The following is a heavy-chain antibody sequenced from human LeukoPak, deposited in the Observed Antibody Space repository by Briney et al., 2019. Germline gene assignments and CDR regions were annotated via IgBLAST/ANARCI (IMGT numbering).Heavy chain of an antibody. D-gene: IGHD2-8*01. CDR3: ATRCTNGVCYKAYYMDV. CDR1: GYTLTSYY. V-gene: IGHV1-2*02. Sequence: ASVKVSCKASGYTLTSYYLHWVRQAPGQGLEWLGWINLNGGGTLSVQKFQGRVTMPRDASISTAYMELSGLRSDDTAVYYCATRCTNGVCYKAYYMDVWGKGTTVTVSS. J-gene: IGHJ6*03. CDR2: INLNGGGT.